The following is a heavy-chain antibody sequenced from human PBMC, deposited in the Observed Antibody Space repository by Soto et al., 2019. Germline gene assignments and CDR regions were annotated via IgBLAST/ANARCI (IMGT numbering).Heavy chain of an antibody. V-gene: IGHV4-34*01. CDR2: INHSGST. J-gene: IGHJ4*02. D-gene: IGHD3-3*01. CDR1: GGSFSGYY. CDR3: ARGRTYYDFWSGYYTNYFDY. Sequence: QVQLQQWGAGLLKPSETLSLTCAVYGGSFSGYYWSWIRQPPGKGLEWIGEINHSGSTNYNPSLKSRVTPSVDTSKNQFSLKLSSVTAADTAVYYCARGRTYYDFWSGYYTNYFDYWGQGTLVTVSS.